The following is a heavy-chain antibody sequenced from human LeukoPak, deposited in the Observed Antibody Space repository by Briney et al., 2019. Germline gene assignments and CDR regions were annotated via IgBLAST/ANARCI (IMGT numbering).Heavy chain of an antibody. CDR2: TSVYKGNR. CDR3: ARKTDYYHSSGYYGGDYFDH. J-gene: IGHJ4*02. V-gene: IGHV1-18*01. Sequence: ASVKVSCTASGYIFSSYGISWVRQAPGQGLEWMGWTSVYKGNRNYAQKFQGRITMTTDTSTSTAYMELRSLNSDDTAVYYCARKTDYYHSSGYYGGDYFDHWGQGTLVSVSP. CDR1: GYIFSSYG. D-gene: IGHD3-22*01.